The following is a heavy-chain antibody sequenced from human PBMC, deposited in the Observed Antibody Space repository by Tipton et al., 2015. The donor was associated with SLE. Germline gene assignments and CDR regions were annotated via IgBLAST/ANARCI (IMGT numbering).Heavy chain of an antibody. CDR2: IYTSGST. D-gene: IGHD6-19*01. Sequence: LRLSCTVSGGSISSGSYYWSWIRQPAGKGLEWIGYIYTSGSTNYNPSLKSRVTISVDTSKNQFSLKLSSVTAADTAVYYCAREVEREWEQWLVLDYWGQGTLVTVSS. CDR3: AREVEREWEQWLVLDY. V-gene: IGHV4-61*09. J-gene: IGHJ4*02. CDR1: GGSISSGSYY.